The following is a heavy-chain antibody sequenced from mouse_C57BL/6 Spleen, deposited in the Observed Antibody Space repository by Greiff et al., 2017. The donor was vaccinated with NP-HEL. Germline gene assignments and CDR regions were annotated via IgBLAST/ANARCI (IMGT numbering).Heavy chain of an antibody. CDR1: GFTFSDYC. V-gene: IGHV5-16*01. CDR3: SRGGKMVDFEG. Sequence: EVKLQEPEGGLVQPGSSMKLSCTASGFTFSDYCMAWVRQVPEKGLEWVANINYDGSSTYYLDSLKSRSIISIDNAKNILYLQMSSLMSEDTATYYCSRGGKMVDFEGWGTGTTVTVAS. D-gene: IGHD1-1*02. J-gene: IGHJ1*03. CDR2: INYDGSST.